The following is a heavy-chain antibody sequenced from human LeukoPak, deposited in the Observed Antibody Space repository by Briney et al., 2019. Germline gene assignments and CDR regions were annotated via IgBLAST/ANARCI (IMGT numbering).Heavy chain of an antibody. D-gene: IGHD3-3*02. J-gene: IGHJ4*02. CDR1: GFTFRRYV. CDR3: ARGIDGTCDY. Sequence: PGGSLRLSCAASGFTFRRYVMTWARQAPGKGLEWVSAISGSGDHTYYADSVKGRFTVSRDNSKNTLFLQMTSLRAEDTAIYYCARGIDGTCDYWGQGILVTVSS. CDR2: ISGSGDHT. V-gene: IGHV3-23*01.